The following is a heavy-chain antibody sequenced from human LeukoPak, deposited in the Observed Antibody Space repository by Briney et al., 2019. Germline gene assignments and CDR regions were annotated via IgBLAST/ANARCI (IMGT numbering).Heavy chain of an antibody. Sequence: SETLSLTCTVSGGSISSYYWSWIRQPPGKGLEWIGYIYYSGSTNYNPSLKSRVTISVDTSKNQFSLKLSSVTAADTAVYYCARVQYYYDSSGYYDAFDIWGQGTMVTVSS. CDR1: GGSISSYY. CDR2: IYYSGST. CDR3: ARVQYYYDSSGYYDAFDI. V-gene: IGHV4-59*01. D-gene: IGHD3-22*01. J-gene: IGHJ3*02.